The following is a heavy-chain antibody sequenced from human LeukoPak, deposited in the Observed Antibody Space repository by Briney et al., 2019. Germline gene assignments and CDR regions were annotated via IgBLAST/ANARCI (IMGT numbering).Heavy chain of an antibody. CDR3: ASDYYGSGSYLD. D-gene: IGHD3-10*01. Sequence: GASVKLSCKAAGYTLTSYDINWGRQATGQGLEWMGCVNPNSGNTGYSQKSQGRGTMTRNTSISTAYMELSSLRSEDPAVYYCASDYYGSGSYLDWGQGTLVTVSS. J-gene: IGHJ4*02. CDR1: GYTLTSYD. V-gene: IGHV1-8*01. CDR2: VNPNSGNT.